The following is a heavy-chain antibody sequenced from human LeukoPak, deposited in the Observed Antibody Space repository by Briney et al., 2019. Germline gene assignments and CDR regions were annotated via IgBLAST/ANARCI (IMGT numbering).Heavy chain of an antibody. Sequence: SETLSLTCAVYGGSFSGYYWSWIRQPPGKGLEWTGEINHSGSTNYNPSLKSRVTISVDTSKNQFSLKLSSVTAADTAVYYCARHDSSGYSFDYWGQGTLVTVSS. CDR2: INHSGST. CDR1: GGSFSGYY. V-gene: IGHV4-34*01. D-gene: IGHD3-22*01. J-gene: IGHJ4*02. CDR3: ARHDSSGYSFDY.